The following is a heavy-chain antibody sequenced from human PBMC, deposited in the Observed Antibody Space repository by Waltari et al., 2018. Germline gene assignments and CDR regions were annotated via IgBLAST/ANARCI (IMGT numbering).Heavy chain of an antibody. V-gene: IGHV1-69*09. D-gene: IGHD3-10*01. Sequence: QVQLVQSGAEVKKPGSSVKVSCKASGGTFSSYAISWVRQAPGQGLEWMGRIMPILGIANYAQKFQGRVTITADKSTSTAYMELSSLRSEDTAVYYCARCYGSGSYCPYWGQGTLVTVSS. CDR3: ARCYGSGSYCPY. CDR2: IMPILGIA. J-gene: IGHJ4*02. CDR1: GGTFSSYA.